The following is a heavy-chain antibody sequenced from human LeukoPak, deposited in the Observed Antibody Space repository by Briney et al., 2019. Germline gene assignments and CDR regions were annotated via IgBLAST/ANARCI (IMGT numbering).Heavy chain of an antibody. V-gene: IGHV3-7*01. CDR3: F. CDR1: GGSFNRDY. Sequence: ETLSLTCAVYGGSFNRDYWNWVRQAPGKGLEWVASINQDESAKYYVDSVKGRFTISRDNAKNSLFLQMNSLRAEDTAFYYDFWGHGALVTVSS. CDR2: INQDESAK. J-gene: IGHJ4*01.